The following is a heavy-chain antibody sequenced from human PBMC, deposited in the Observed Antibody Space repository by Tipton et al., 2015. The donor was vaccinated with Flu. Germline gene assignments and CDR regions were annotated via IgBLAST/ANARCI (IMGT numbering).Heavy chain of an antibody. V-gene: IGHV1-69*01. Sequence: QSGPEVKKPGSSVKVSCKASGDTFTTYTISWVRQAPGQGLEWLGGIIPMFATTSYPQRFQGRVTITADGSTSTVYMELSSLIFEDTAVYYCAGVTSGGRWLPNFDYWGQGTLVTVSP. D-gene: IGHD3-16*01. CDR1: GDTFTTYT. CDR3: AGVTSGGRWLPNFDY. CDR2: IIPMFATT. J-gene: IGHJ4*02.